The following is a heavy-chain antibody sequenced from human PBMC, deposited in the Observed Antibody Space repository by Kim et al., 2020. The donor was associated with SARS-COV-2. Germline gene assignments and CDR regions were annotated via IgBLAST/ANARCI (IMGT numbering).Heavy chain of an antibody. CDR3: ARSRGSTSSGGGWFDP. CDR2: IYYSGST. D-gene: IGHD2-2*01. J-gene: IGHJ5*02. V-gene: IGHV4-39*01. CDR1: GGSISSSSYY. Sequence: SETLYLTCTVSGGSISSSSYYWGWIRQPPGKGLEWIGSIYYSGSTYYNPSLKSRVTISVDTSKNQFSLKLSSVTAADTAVYYCARSRGSTSSGGGWFDPWGQGTLVTVSS.